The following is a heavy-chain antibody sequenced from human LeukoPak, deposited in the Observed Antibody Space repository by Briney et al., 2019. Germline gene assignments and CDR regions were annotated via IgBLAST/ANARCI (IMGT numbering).Heavy chain of an antibody. Sequence: ATVKVSCKASGYTFTSYAMHWVRQAPGQRLEWMGWINAGNGNTKYSQKFQGRVTITRDTSASTAYMELSSLRSEDTAVYYCARGSMSSGWSHWGQGTLVTVSS. CDR1: GYTFTSYA. J-gene: IGHJ4*02. V-gene: IGHV1-3*01. D-gene: IGHD6-19*01. CDR2: INAGNGNT. CDR3: ARGSMSSGWSH.